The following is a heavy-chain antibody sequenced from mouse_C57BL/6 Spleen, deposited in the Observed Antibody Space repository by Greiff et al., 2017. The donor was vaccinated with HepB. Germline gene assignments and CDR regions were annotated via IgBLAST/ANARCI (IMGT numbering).Heavy chain of an antibody. V-gene: IGHV1-81*01. D-gene: IGHD2-4*01. CDR3: APIYYDYDVFAY. Sequence: QVQLQQSGAELARPGASVKLSCKASGYTFTSYGISWVKHRTGQGLEWIGEIYPRSGNTYYNEKFKGKATLTADKSSSTAYMELRSLTSEDSAVYFCAPIYYDYDVFAYWGQGTLVTVSA. CDR2: IYPRSGNT. CDR1: GYTFTSYG. J-gene: IGHJ3*01.